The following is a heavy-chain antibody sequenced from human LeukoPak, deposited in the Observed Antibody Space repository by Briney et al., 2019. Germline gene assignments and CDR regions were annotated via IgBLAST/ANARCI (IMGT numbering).Heavy chain of an antibody. J-gene: IGHJ4*02. CDR1: GFIFSHYW. CDR2: IKQDEGER. Sequence: GGSLRLSCAASGFIFSHYWMSWVRQAPGKGLEWVANIKQDEGERYFVDSVKGRFTISRENAKNSLYLQMNSLRADDTAIYYCATGYYYDSVTFDYWGQGTLVTVSS. D-gene: IGHD3-22*01. CDR3: ATGYYYDSVTFDY. V-gene: IGHV3-7*01.